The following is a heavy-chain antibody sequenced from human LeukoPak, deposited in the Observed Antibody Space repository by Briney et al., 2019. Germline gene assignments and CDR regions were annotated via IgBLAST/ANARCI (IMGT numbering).Heavy chain of an antibody. V-gene: IGHV1-69*13. CDR2: IIPIFGTA. J-gene: IGHJ3*02. CDR3: AQSGESDAFDI. Sequence: GGSVKLSCKASGGTLSSYAISWVRQGPGQGLEWKGGIIPIFGTANYAQKFQGRVTITADESTSTAYMELSSLRSEDTAVYYCAQSGESDAFDIWGQGSMVTVSS. D-gene: IGHD2/OR15-2a*01. CDR1: GGTLSSYA.